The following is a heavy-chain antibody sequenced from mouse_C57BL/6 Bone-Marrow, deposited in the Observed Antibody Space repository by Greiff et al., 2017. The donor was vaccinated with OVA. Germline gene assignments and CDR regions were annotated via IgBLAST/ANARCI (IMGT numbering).Heavy chain of an antibody. J-gene: IGHJ2*01. V-gene: IGHV7-1*01. CDR3: ARDAALDY. Sequence: DVKLVESGGGLVQSGRSLRLSCATSGFTFSDFYMEWVRQAPGKGLEWIAASRNKANDYTTEYSASVKGRFIVSRDTSQSILYLQMNALRAEDTAIYYCARDAALDYWGQGTTLTVSS. CDR2: SRNKANDYTT. CDR1: GFTFSDFY.